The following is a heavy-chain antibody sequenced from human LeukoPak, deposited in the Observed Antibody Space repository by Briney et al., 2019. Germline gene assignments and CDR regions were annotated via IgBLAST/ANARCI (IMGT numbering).Heavy chain of an antibody. D-gene: IGHD1-26*01. V-gene: IGHV3-30*02. Sequence: PGGSLRLSCAASGFTFSSYGMHWVRQAPGKGLEWVAFIRYDGSNRYYADSVKGRFTISRDNSKNTLYLQMNSLRAEDTAVYYCAKVYFRSVSGPPSRWGQGTLVTVSS. CDR3: AKVYFRSVSGPPSR. CDR2: IRYDGSNR. CDR1: GFTFSSYG. J-gene: IGHJ4*02.